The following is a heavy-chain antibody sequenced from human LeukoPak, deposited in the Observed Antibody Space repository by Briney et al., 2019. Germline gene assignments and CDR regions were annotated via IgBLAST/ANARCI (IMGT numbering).Heavy chain of an antibody. V-gene: IGHV4-59*01. Sequence: PSETLSLTCTVSGGSISTYYWSWIRQPPGKGLEWIGSIYYSGSTNYNPSLKSRVTISVDTSKNQFSLKLNSVTAADTAVYYCARVRGSGYSEIDFWGQGTLVTVSS. CDR1: GGSISTYY. CDR3: ARVRGSGYSEIDF. CDR2: IYYSGST. J-gene: IGHJ4*02. D-gene: IGHD3-22*01.